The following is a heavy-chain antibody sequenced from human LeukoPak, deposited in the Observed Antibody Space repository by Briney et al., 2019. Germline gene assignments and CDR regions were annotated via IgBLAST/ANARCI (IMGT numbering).Heavy chain of an antibody. CDR1: GFTFSSSD. Sequence: PGGSLRLPCAASGFTFSSSDMSWVRQAPGSGLEWVSSIRHSDSNTYYADSVMGRFIISRDNSKNTLYLQMNSLSAEDTAVYYCAKRGNPTVGHHYLDVWGKGTTVSVSS. CDR2: IRHSDSNT. J-gene: IGHJ6*03. D-gene: IGHD1-1*01. V-gene: IGHV3-23*05. CDR3: AKRGNPTVGHHYLDV.